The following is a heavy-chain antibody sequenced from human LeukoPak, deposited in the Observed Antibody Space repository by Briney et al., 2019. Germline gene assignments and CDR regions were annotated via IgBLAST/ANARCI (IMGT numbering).Heavy chain of an antibody. J-gene: IGHJ4*02. CDR3: AIDRYSSGWYTFDY. D-gene: IGHD6-19*01. CDR1: GFTFSNFG. CDR2: ISSSSSYI. V-gene: IGHV3-21*01. Sequence: GGSLRLSCAASGFTFSNFGINWVRQAPGKGLEWVSSISSSSSYISYADSVKGRFTITRDNAKNSLDLQMNSLRAEDTAVYYCAIDRYSSGWYTFDYWGQGTLVTVSS.